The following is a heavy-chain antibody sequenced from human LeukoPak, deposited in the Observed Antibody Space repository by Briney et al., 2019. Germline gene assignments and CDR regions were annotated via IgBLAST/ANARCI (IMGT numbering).Heavy chain of an antibody. CDR3: ARVRRQVGSRWFDS. D-gene: IGHD1-26*01. J-gene: IGHJ5*01. Sequence: GGSLRLSCAASGFPFSPNYMSWVRQAPGKGLEWVSVINIGGSAFYADSVKGRFTISRDNSNNTLYLQMNSLRAEDTAVYYCARVRRQVGSRWFDSWGQGILVTVSS. CDR1: GFPFSPNY. V-gene: IGHV3-53*01. CDR2: INIGGSA.